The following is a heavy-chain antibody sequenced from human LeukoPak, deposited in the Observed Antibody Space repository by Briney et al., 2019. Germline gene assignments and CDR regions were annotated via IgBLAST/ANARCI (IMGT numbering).Heavy chain of an antibody. J-gene: IGHJ4*02. CDR2: IYYSGST. D-gene: IGHD6-19*01. V-gene: IGHV4-59*01. CDR3: ARVVAVAGTFLFDY. CDR1: GGSISSYY. Sequence: SETLSLTCTVSGGSISSYYWSWIRQPPGKGLEWIGYIYYSGSTNYNPSLKSRVTISVDTSKNQFSLKLSSVTAADTAVYYCARVVAVAGTFLFDYWGQETLVTVSS.